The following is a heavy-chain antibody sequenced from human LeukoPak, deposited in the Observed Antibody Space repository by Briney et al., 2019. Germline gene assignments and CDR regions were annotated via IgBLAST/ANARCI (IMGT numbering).Heavy chain of an antibody. V-gene: IGHV4-59*01. Sequence: SETLSLTCTVSGGSINSFYWSWIRQPPGKGLEWIGYIYYSGTTNYNPSLKSRVTISVDTSKNQFSLKLSSVTAADTAVYYCAREDYCSGGSCYSGYFQHRGQGTLVTVSS. D-gene: IGHD2-15*01. CDR2: IYYSGTT. CDR1: GGSINSFY. J-gene: IGHJ1*01. CDR3: AREDYCSGGSCYSGYFQH.